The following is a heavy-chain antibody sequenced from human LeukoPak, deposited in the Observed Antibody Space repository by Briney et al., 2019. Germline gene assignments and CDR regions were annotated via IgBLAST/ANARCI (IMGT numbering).Heavy chain of an antibody. CDR1: GGSISSGDYY. CDR3: ARGRYYSDY. J-gene: IGHJ4*02. CDR2: IYYSGCT. V-gene: IGHV4-30-4*08. Sequence: PSQTLSLTCTVSGGSISSGDYYWSWIRQPPGKGLEWIGYIYYSGCTYYNPCLKRRVTISVETTKNQVPRKLSSVPAADTAVYYCARGRYYSDYWGQGTLVTVSS.